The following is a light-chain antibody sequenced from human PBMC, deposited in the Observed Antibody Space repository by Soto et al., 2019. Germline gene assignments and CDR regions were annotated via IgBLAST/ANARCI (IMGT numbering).Light chain of an antibody. CDR2: RNN. J-gene: IGLJ1*01. CDR3: SSYSISTAYL. Sequence: QSVLTQPPSASGTPGQRVTISCSGSNSNIGSNYVNWFQQLPGTAPKLLIYRNNQRPSGVPDRFSGSKSGTSASLTISGLQAEDEADYFCSSYSISTAYLFGTGTKLTVL. V-gene: IGLV1-44*01. CDR1: NSNIGSNY.